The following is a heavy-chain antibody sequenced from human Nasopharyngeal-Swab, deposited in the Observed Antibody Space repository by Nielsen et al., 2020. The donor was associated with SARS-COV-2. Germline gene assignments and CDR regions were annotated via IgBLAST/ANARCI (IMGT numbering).Heavy chain of an antibody. CDR2: IYYSGST. CDR3: ARANGGRGVIVDFFYYLDV. V-gene: IGHV4-31*03. J-gene: IGHJ6*03. Sequence: SETLSLTCTVSGGSISSGGYYWSWIRQHPGKGLEWIGYIYYSGSTYYNPSLKSRVTISVDTSKNQFSLKLSSVTAADTAVDYCARANGGRGVIVDFFYYLDVWGQGTTVTVSS. CDR1: GGSISSGGYY. D-gene: IGHD3-10*01.